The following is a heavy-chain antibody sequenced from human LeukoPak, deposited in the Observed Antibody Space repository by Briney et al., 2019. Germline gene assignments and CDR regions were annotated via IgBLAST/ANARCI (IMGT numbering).Heavy chain of an antibody. CDR3: ARQGSTVGATYYYYYYMDV. J-gene: IGHJ6*03. CDR1: GFTFSSYS. D-gene: IGHD1-26*01. Sequence: GGSLRLSCAASGFTFSSYSMNWVRQAPGRGLEWVSSISSSSSYIYYADSVKGRFTISRDNAKNSLDLQMNSLRAEDTAVYYCARQGSTVGATYYYYYYMDVWGKGTTVTVSS. V-gene: IGHV3-21*01. CDR2: ISSSSSYI.